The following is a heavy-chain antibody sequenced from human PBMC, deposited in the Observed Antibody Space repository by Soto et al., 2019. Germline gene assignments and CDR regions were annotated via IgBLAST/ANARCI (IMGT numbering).Heavy chain of an antibody. Sequence: GGSLRLSCAASGFTFSSYSMNWVRQAPGKGLEWVSSISSSSSYIYYADSVKGRFTISRDNAKNSLYLQMNSLRAEDTAVYYCASDSAVYGDYVMRPLPDNWGQGTLVTVSS. CDR2: ISSSSSYI. CDR1: GFTFSSYS. CDR3: ASDSAVYGDYVMRPLPDN. J-gene: IGHJ4*02. V-gene: IGHV3-21*01. D-gene: IGHD4-17*01.